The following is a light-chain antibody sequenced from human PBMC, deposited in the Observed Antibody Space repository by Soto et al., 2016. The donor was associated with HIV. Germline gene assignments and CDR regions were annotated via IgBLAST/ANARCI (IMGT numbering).Light chain of an antibody. Sequence: ATRMTQSPTSLSASTGDRVTITCRASEGISSYLAWYQQKPGKAPKLLIYAASTLQSGVPSRFSGSGSGTDFTLTITWLQSEDFATYYCLQHNTFPWTFGQGTRVEIQ. CDR3: LQHNTFPWT. J-gene: IGKJ1*01. CDR1: EGISSY. V-gene: IGKV1-8*01. CDR2: AAS.